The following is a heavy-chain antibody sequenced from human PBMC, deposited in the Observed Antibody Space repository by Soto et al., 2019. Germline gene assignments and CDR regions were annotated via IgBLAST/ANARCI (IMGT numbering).Heavy chain of an antibody. D-gene: IGHD3-22*01. CDR3: ARERYYYDSSGYLYWYFDL. CDR1: GFTFSSYD. CDR2: IGTAGDT. V-gene: IGHV3-13*01. J-gene: IGHJ2*01. Sequence: EVQLVESGGGLVQPGGSLRLSCAASGFTFSSYDMHWVRQATGKGLEWVSAIGTAGDTYYPGSGKGRFTISRENAKNSLYLQRNSLRAGDTAVYYWARERYYYDSSGYLYWYFDLWGRGTRVTVSS.